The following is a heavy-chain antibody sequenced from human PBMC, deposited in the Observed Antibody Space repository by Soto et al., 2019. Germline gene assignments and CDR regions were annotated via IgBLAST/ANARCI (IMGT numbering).Heavy chain of an antibody. Sequence: ASVKVSCKASGYTFTSYGISWVRQAPGQGLEWMGWISAYNGNTNYAQKLQGRVTMTTDTSTSTAYMELRSLRSDDTAVYYWARDYSFAGFGSLVYWGQGTLVTVSS. CDR3: ARDYSFAGFGSLVY. J-gene: IGHJ4*02. D-gene: IGHD2-15*01. CDR2: ISAYNGNT. CDR1: GYTFTSYG. V-gene: IGHV1-18*01.